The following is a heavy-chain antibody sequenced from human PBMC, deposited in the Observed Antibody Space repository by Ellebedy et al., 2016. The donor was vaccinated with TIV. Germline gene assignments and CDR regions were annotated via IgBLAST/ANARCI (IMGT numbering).Heavy chain of an antibody. CDR1: GYTFTSYD. D-gene: IGHD6-19*01. Sequence: ASVKVSXXASGYTFTSYDINWVRQATGQGLEWMGWMNPNSGNTGYAQKFQGRVTMTRNTSISTAYMELSSLRSENTAVYYCARGQGAAVVAGLYYMDVWGKGTTVTVSS. CDR3: ARGQGAAVVAGLYYMDV. V-gene: IGHV1-8*01. J-gene: IGHJ6*03. CDR2: MNPNSGNT.